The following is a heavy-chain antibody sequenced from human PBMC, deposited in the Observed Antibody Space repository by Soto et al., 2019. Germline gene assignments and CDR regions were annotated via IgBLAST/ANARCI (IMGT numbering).Heavy chain of an antibody. CDR1: GFTFIIYG. J-gene: IGHJ3*02. CDR3: GRRVGVEPVYDAYDI. CDR2: ISANNVNT. D-gene: IGHD1-1*01. Sequence: QVHLVQSGAEVKKPGASVKVSCKASGFTFIIYGITWVRQAPGQGLEWMGWISANNVNTHYAQKFQGRVTMTTDTSTNTAYMELRSLRSDATAVYYCGRRVGVEPVYDAYDIWGQGTMVTVSS. V-gene: IGHV1-18*01.